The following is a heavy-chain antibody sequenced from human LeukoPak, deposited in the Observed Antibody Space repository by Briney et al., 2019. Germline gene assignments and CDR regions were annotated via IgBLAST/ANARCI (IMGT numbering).Heavy chain of an antibody. Sequence: PGGSLRLSCAASGFTFSSYSMDWVRQAPGKGLEWVSSISSSSSYIYYADSVKGRFTISRDNAKNSLYLQMNSLRAEDTAVYYCARGSAMVNDYWGQGTLVTVSS. CDR2: ISSSSSYI. V-gene: IGHV3-21*01. D-gene: IGHD4/OR15-4a*01. CDR3: ARGSAMVNDY. J-gene: IGHJ4*02. CDR1: GFTFSSYS.